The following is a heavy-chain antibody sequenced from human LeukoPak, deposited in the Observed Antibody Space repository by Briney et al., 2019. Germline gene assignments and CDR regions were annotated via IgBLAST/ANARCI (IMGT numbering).Heavy chain of an antibody. CDR1: GYTFTSYY. Sequence: GASVKVSCKASGYTFTSYYMHWVRQAPGQGLEWMGIINPSGGSTSYAQKFQGRVTMTRDTSTSTVCMELSSLRSEDTAVYYCARNFGDYEFDYWGQGTLVTVSS. J-gene: IGHJ4*02. CDR2: INPSGGST. D-gene: IGHD4-17*01. V-gene: IGHV1-46*01. CDR3: ARNFGDYEFDY.